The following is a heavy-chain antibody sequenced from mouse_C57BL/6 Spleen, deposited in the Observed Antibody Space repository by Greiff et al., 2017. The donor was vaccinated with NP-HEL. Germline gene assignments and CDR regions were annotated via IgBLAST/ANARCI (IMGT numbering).Heavy chain of an antibody. Sequence: EVQLVESGGGLVKPGGSLKLSCAASGFTFSDYGMHWVRQAPEKGLEWVAYISSGSSTIYYADTVKGRFTISRDNAKTTLFLQMTSLRAEDTAMYDCARDYDVGYFDVWGTGTTVTVSS. V-gene: IGHV5-17*01. J-gene: IGHJ1*03. CDR2: ISSGSSTI. CDR3: ARDYDVGYFDV. D-gene: IGHD2-4*01. CDR1: GFTFSDYG.